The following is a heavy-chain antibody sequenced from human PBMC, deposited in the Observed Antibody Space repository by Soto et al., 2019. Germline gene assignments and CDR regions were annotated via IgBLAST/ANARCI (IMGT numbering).Heavy chain of an antibody. D-gene: IGHD3-22*01. CDR2: ITSSSSTI. CDR3: ARDVGYYYDSSGYYRFDY. Sequence: EVPLVESGGGLVQPGGSLRLSCAASGFTFSSYNMNWVRQAPGKGLEWVSHITSSSSTIYYADSVKGRFTISRDNARNSLYLQMNSLRDEDTAVYYCARDVGYYYDSSGYYRFDYWGQGTLVTVSS. CDR1: GFTFSSYN. J-gene: IGHJ4*02. V-gene: IGHV3-48*02.